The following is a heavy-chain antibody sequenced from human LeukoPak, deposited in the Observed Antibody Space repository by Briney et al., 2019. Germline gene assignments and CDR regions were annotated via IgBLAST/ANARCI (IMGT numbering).Heavy chain of an antibody. D-gene: IGHD3-22*01. Sequence: AGGSLRLSCAASGFTFSGYAMSWVRQAPGKGLEWVSAISGSGGSTYYADSVKGRFTISRDNSKNTLYLQMNSLRAEDTAVYYCANSYYYDSSGLLYYFDYWGQGTLSPSPQ. CDR3: ANSYYYDSSGLLYYFDY. CDR2: ISGSGGST. J-gene: IGHJ4*02. CDR1: GFTFSGYA. V-gene: IGHV3-23*01.